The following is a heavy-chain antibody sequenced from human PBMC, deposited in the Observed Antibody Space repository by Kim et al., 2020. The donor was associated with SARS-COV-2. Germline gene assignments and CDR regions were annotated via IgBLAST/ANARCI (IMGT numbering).Heavy chain of an antibody. J-gene: IGHJ5*02. CDR1: GFTFSSYA. D-gene: IGHD3-10*01. CDR3: ARDIWGRNWFDP. V-gene: IGHV3-30-3*01. Sequence: GGSLRLSCAASGFTFSSYAMHWVRQAPGKGLEWVAVISYDGSNKYYADSVKGRFTISRDNSKNTLYLQMNSLRAEDTAVYYCARDIWGRNWFDPWGQGTLVTVSS. CDR2: ISYDGSNK.